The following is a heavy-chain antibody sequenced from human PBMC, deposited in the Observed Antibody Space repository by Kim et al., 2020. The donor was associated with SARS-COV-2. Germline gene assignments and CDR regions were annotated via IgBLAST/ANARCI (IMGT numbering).Heavy chain of an antibody. D-gene: IGHD5-12*01. CDR3: ARGGRHSGYEFDF. Sequence: VGSLRLSCAASGFTFSTSEMNWDRQAPGKGLEWISYISSTGSSKQYADSVKGRFTISRDNAKNSLFLQMNSLRAEDTAVYYCARGGRHSGYEFDFWGQGVLVTVSS. CDR1: GFTFSTSE. J-gene: IGHJ4*02. V-gene: IGHV3-48*03. CDR2: ISSTGSSK.